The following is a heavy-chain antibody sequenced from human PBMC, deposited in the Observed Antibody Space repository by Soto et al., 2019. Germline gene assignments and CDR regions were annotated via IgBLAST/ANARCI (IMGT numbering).Heavy chain of an antibody. J-gene: IGHJ5*02. D-gene: IGHD3-10*01. CDR1: GFPFSSTD. CDR3: AKNSGWFNT. V-gene: IGHV3-23*01. CDR2: IDGSGGTT. Sequence: GGSLRLSCAASGFPFSSTDMTWVRQAPGKGLDCVSTIDGSGGTTYYADFVKGRFTISRDNSMNTVSLQMNSLRADHTALYYCAKNSGWFNTWGQGALVTVSS.